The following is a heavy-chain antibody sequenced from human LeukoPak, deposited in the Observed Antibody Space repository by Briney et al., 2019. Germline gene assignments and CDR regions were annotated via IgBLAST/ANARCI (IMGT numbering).Heavy chain of an antibody. CDR1: GYTFTSYD. CDR3: ARDEVVAAPNYFGMVV. J-gene: IGHJ6*02. V-gene: IGHV1-8*01. D-gene: IGHD2-15*01. CDR2: MNPNSGNT. Sequence: ASVKVSCKASGYTFTSYDVNWVRQATGQGLEWMGWMNPNSGNTGLAQKFQGRVTLTRDTSLSTAYMELSNLRSDDTAVYYCARDEVVAAPNYFGMVVWGQGTTVSISS.